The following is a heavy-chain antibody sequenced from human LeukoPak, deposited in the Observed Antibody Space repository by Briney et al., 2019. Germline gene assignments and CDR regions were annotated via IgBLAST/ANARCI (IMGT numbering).Heavy chain of an antibody. Sequence: PSETLSLTCTVSGGSISSYYWSWIRQPPGKGLEWIGYIYYSGSTNYNPSLKSRVTISVDTSKNQFSLKLSSVTAADTAVYYCARGPVITTYYFDYWGQGTLVTVSS. CDR1: GGSISSYY. CDR2: IYYSGST. J-gene: IGHJ4*02. V-gene: IGHV4-59*01. D-gene: IGHD3-22*01. CDR3: ARGPVITTYYFDY.